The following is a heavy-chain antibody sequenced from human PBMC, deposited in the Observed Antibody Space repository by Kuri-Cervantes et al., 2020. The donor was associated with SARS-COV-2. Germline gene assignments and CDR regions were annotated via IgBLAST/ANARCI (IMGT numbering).Heavy chain of an antibody. Sequence: SETLSLTFAVYGGSFSGYYWSWIRQPPGKGLEWIGEINHSGSTNYNPSLKSRVTISVDTSKNQFSLKLSSVTAADTAVYYCARHDAPYFEIDFWGQGTLVTVSS. CDR2: INHSGST. J-gene: IGHJ4*01. V-gene: IGHV4-34*01. CDR3: ARHDAPYFEIDF. CDR1: GGSFSGYY. D-gene: IGHD3-9*01.